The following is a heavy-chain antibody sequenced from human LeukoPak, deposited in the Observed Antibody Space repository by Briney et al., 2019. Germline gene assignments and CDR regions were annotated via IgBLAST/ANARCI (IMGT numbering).Heavy chain of an antibody. D-gene: IGHD1-26*01. V-gene: IGHV1-2*02. CDR3: ARDRNSGTYYEYAFDI. CDR2: INPSNGDT. CDR1: GYTFSDYY. Sequence: VASVKVSCKASGYTFSDYYIHWVRQAPGQGLEWMAWINPSNGDTNYAQKFQGRVTMTRDTSISAAYMELSRLRSDDTAVYYCARDRNSGTYYEYAFDIWGQGTMVTVSS. J-gene: IGHJ3*02.